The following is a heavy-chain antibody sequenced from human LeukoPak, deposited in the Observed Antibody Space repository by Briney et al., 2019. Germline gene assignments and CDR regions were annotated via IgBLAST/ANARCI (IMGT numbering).Heavy chain of an antibody. Sequence: GGSLRLSCAASGFTFSSYAMHWVRQAPGKGLEGVAVISYDGSNKYYADSVKGRFTISRDNSKNTLYLQMNSLRAEDTAVYYCARDTYYYDSSEVYWGQGPLVTVSS. CDR2: ISYDGSNK. CDR3: ARDTYYYDSSEVY. D-gene: IGHD3-22*01. V-gene: IGHV3-30*04. J-gene: IGHJ4*02. CDR1: GFTFSSYA.